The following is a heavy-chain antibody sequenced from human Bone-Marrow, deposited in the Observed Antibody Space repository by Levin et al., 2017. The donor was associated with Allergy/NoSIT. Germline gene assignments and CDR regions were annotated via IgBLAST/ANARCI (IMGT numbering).Heavy chain of an antibody. V-gene: IGHV4-31*03. CDR3: ARFNGYDFDY. D-gene: IGHD5-12*01. J-gene: IGHJ4*02. CDR1: GGSISGGGYY. Sequence: SQTLSLTCTVSGGSISGGGYYWSWIRQHPGKGLEWIGYIYHSGNTYYNPSLKSRVIISVVTSKNQLSLKLTSVTVADTAVYYCARFNGYDFDYWGQGTLVTVSS. CDR2: IYHSGNT.